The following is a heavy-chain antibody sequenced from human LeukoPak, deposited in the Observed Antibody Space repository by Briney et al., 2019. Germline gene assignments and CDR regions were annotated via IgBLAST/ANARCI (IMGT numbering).Heavy chain of an antibody. J-gene: IGHJ5*02. CDR2: IVVGSGNT. CDR1: GFTFTSSA. Sequence: GTSVKVSCKASGFTFTSSAVQWVRQARGQRLEWIGWIVVGSGNTNYAQKFQERVTITRDMSTSTACMELSSLRSEDTAVYYCAAERGYSSSWSLDPWGQGTLVTVSS. CDR3: AAERGYSSSWSLDP. D-gene: IGHD6-13*01. V-gene: IGHV1-58*01.